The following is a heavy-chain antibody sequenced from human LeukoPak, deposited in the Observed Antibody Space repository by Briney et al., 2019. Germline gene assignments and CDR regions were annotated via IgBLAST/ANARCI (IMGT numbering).Heavy chain of an antibody. J-gene: IGHJ4*02. V-gene: IGHV4-38-2*02. CDR2: IYHSGST. CDR3: ARNPDYGDRVFDY. D-gene: IGHD4-17*01. Sequence: SETLSLTCTVSGYSISSGYYWGWIRQSPGKGLEWIGSIYHSGSTYYNPSLQSRITISVDTSKNQFSLKLSSVTAADTAVYYCARNPDYGDRVFDYWGQGTLVTVSP. CDR1: GYSISSGYY.